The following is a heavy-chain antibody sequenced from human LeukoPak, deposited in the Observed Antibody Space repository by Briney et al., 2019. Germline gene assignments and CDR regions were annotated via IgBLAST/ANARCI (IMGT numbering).Heavy chain of an antibody. CDR1: GFTFSSYG. Sequence: PGGSLRLSCAASGFTFSSYGMHWVRLAPGKGLEWVAVIWYDGSNKYYADSVKGRFTISRDNSKNTLYLQMNSLRAEDTAVYYCARDTYGSGYYYYGMDVWGQGTTVTVSS. CDR2: IWYDGSNK. CDR3: ARDTYGSGYYYYGMDV. D-gene: IGHD3-10*01. J-gene: IGHJ6*02. V-gene: IGHV3-33*01.